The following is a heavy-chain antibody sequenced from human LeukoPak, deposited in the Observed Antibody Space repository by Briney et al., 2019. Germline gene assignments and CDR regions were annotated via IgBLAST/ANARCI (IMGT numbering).Heavy chain of an antibody. J-gene: IGHJ4*02. D-gene: IGHD2-8*02. CDR1: GFTFDDYA. CDR3: ARRTGSQAFDY. Sequence: HPGGSLRLSCAASGFTFDDYAMPWVRQAPGKGLEWVSGISWNSGSIGYADSVKGRFTISRDNAKKSLFLQMNSLRPDDTAVYYCARRTGSQAFDYWGQGTLVTVSS. CDR2: ISWNSGSI. V-gene: IGHV3-9*01.